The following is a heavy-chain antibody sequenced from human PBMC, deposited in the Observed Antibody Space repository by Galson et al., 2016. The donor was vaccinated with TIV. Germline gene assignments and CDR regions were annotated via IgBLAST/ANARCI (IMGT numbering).Heavy chain of an antibody. CDR2: YK. V-gene: IGHV3-30*18. D-gene: IGHD3-3*01. CDR3: AKEENSGYYPNDAFDF. CDR1: GFTFSSYN. J-gene: IGHJ3*01. Sequence: SLRLSCAASGFTFSSYNMHWVRQAPGKGLEWVAVYKHYAGSVKGRFTVSRDNSKTTLDLQMNSLGAEDTALYYCAKEENSGYYPNDAFDFWGQGTMVTVS.